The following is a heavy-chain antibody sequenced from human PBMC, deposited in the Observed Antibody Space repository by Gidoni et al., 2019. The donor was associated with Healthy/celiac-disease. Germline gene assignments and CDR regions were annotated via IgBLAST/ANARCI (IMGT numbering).Heavy chain of an antibody. CDR2: IYYSGST. Sequence: QLQLQESGPGLVKPSETLSLTCTVSGGSISSSSYYWGWIRQPPGKGLEWIGSIYYSGSTYYNPSLKSRVTISVDTSKNQFSLKLSSVTAADTAVYYCARAIDSGWRGDWFDPWGQGTLVTVSS. CDR1: GGSISSSSYY. CDR3: ARAIDSGWRGDWFDP. V-gene: IGHV4-39*01. D-gene: IGHD6-19*01. J-gene: IGHJ5*02.